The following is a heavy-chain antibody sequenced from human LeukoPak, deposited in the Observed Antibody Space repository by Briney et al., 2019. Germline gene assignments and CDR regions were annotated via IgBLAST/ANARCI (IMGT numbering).Heavy chain of an antibody. CDR1: GGSISSYY. CDR3: ARSDTYCSGGSCPPNTFDALDI. Sequence: SETLSLTCTVSGGSISSYYWSWIRQPPGKGLEWIGYIYYSGSTNYNPSLKSRVTISVDTSKNQFSLKPSSVTAADTAVYYCARSDTYCSGGSCPPNTFDALDIWGQGTMVTVSS. V-gene: IGHV4-59*01. D-gene: IGHD2-15*01. J-gene: IGHJ3*02. CDR2: IYYSGST.